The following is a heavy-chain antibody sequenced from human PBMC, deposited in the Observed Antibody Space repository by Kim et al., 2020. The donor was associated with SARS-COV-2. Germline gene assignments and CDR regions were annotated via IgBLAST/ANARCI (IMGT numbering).Heavy chain of an antibody. V-gene: IGHV3-30*01. J-gene: IGHJ4*02. CDR3: AREYDYVWGSYRQEFDY. D-gene: IGHD3-16*02. Sequence: KGRFTIYRDNPKNTMYLQMNTLGDEDTAVYYCAREYDYVWGSYRQEFDYWGQGTLVTVSS.